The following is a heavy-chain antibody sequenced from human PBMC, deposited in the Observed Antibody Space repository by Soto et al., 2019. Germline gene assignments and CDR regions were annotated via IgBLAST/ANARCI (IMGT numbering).Heavy chain of an antibody. D-gene: IGHD5-12*01. J-gene: IGHJ6*02. CDR2: IIPILNSP. V-gene: IGHV1-69*01. CDR1: GGTFGSYA. Sequence: QVQLVQSGAEVKKPGSSVKVSCKASGGTFGSYAITWVRRAPGQGLEWLGGIIPILNSPAYAQKFQARVVITADEITNTAYMELSSLRAEDTAVYYCARGRGYSGDDHYYYFDMDVWGQGTTVTVSS. CDR3: ARGRGYSGDDHYYYFDMDV.